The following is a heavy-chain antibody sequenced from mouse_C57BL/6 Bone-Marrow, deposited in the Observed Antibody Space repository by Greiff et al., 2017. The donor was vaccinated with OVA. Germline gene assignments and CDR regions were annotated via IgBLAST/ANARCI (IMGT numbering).Heavy chain of an antibody. CDR2: INPNNGGT. V-gene: IGHV1-18*01. J-gene: IGHJ4*01. D-gene: IGHD1-1*01. CDR3: ARWDYYGEGYYAMDY. CDR1: GYTFTDYN. Sequence: VQLKQSGPELVKPGASVKIPCKASGYTFTDYNMDWVKQSHGKSLEWIGDINPNNGGTIYNQKFKGKATLTVDKSSSTAYMELRSLTSEDTAVYYCARWDYYGEGYYAMDYWGQGTSVTVSS.